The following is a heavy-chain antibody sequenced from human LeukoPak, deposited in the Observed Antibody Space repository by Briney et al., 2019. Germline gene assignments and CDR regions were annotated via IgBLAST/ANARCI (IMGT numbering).Heavy chain of an antibody. J-gene: IGHJ4*02. CDR3: AGVATILPYYFDC. CDR1: GFTFSSYG. Sequence: GGSLRLSCAASGFTFSSYGMSWVRQAPGKGLEWVSAISGSGGSTYYADSVKGRFTISRDNSKNTLYLQMNSLRAEDTAVYYCAGVATILPYYFDCWGQGTLVTVSS. D-gene: IGHD5-12*01. V-gene: IGHV3-23*01. CDR2: ISGSGGST.